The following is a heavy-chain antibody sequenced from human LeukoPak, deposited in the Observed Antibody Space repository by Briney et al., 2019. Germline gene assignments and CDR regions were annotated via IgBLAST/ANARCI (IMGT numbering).Heavy chain of an antibody. Sequence: PGGSLRLSCAASGFTVSSNSMTWVRQAPGKGLEWVSSIYSGGSTYYADSVKGRFTISRDDSQNTSYLQMNSLRADDTAVYYCARRGSSGWHHDYWGQGTLVTVSS. CDR3: ARRGSSGWHHDY. J-gene: IGHJ4*02. V-gene: IGHV3-53*01. CDR1: GFTVSSNS. CDR2: IYSGGST. D-gene: IGHD6-19*01.